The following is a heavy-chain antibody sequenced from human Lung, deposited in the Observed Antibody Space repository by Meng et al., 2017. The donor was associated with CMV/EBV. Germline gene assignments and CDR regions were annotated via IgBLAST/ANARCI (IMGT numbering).Heavy chain of an antibody. Sequence: ASGSSFSSFGIPSARQAPGKALEWVPVISYHDRPKFYGDSVKGRFTVSRDNSKSTLYLHVASLRPDDSAVYYCAKEDCSGATCSLDKWGQGTLVTVSS. V-gene: IGHV3-30*18. CDR3: AKEDCSGATCSLDK. CDR1: GSSFSSFG. J-gene: IGHJ4*02. CDR2: ISYHDRPK. D-gene: IGHD2-15*01.